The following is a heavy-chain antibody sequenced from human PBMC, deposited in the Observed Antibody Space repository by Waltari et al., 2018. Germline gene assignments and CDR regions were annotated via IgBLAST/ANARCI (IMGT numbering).Heavy chain of an antibody. CDR1: GYTFTDYY. Sequence: EVQLVQSGAEVKKPGATVKISCEASGYTFTDYYMQWVQQAPGKGLEWMGRVDPEDGETIYAEKFQGRVTITADTSTDTAYMELSSLRSEDTAVYYCATHSSSWYSGGAFDIWGQGTMVTVSS. V-gene: IGHV1-69-2*01. D-gene: IGHD6-13*01. CDR3: ATHSSSWYSGGAFDI. CDR2: VDPEDGET. J-gene: IGHJ3*02.